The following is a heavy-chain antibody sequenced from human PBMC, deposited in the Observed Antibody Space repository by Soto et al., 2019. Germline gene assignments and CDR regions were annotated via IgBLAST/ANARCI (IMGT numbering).Heavy chain of an antibody. CDR1: GYTFTSYY. CDR3: ARDLAVAGEPTRYYYGMDV. D-gene: IGHD6-19*01. CDR2: INPSGGST. J-gene: IGHJ6*02. Sequence: EASVKVSCKASGYTFTSYYMHWVRQAPGQGLEWMGIINPSGGSTSYAQKFQGRVTMTRDTSTSTVYMELSSLRSEDTAVYYCARDLAVAGEPTRYYYGMDVWGQGTTVTVSS. V-gene: IGHV1-46*03.